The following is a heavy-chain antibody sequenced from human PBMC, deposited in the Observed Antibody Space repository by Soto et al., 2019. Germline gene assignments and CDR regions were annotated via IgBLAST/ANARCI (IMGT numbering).Heavy chain of an antibody. CDR2: ISAYNGNT. V-gene: IGHV1-18*01. J-gene: IGHJ4*02. CDR1: GYTFTSYG. CDR3: ARALGKDDDVWSGYSTQFDE. Sequence: ASVKVSCKASGYTFTSYGISWVRQAPGQGLEWMGWISAYNGNTNYAQKLQGRVTMTTDTSTSTAYMELRSLRSDDTAVYYCARALGKDDDVWSGYSTQFDEWGKGTLVPVAS. D-gene: IGHD3-3*01.